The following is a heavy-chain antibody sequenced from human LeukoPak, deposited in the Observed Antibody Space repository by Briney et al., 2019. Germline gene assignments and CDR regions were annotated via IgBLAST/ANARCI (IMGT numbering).Heavy chain of an antibody. V-gene: IGHV1-8*01. CDR3: ARGARRKNNDY. CDR2: VNPNGGNT. CDR1: GYTFTSYD. Sequence: GASVKVSCKASGYTFTSYDINWVRQATGQGLEWMGWVNPNGGNTGYAQKFQGRVTMTRNTSISTAYMELSSLRSEDTAVYYCARGARRKNNDYWGQGTLVTVSS. D-gene: IGHD6-25*01. J-gene: IGHJ4*02.